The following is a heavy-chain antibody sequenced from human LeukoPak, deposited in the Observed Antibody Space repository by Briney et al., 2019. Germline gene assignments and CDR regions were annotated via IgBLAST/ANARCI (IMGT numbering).Heavy chain of an antibody. J-gene: IGHJ6*03. V-gene: IGHV1-24*01. CDR2: FDPEDGET. D-gene: IGHD2-8*01. Sequence: ASVKVSCKVSGYTLTELSMHWGRQAPGKGLEWMGGFDPEDGETIYAQKFQGGVTMTRNTSISTAYMELSSLRSEDTAVYYCARAPGVYYYYYYMDVWGKGTTVTISS. CDR3: ARAPGVYYYYYYMDV. CDR1: GYTLTELS.